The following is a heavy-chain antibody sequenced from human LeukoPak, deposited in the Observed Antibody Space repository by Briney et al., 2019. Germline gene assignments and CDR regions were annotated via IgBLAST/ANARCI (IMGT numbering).Heavy chain of an antibody. J-gene: IGHJ6*02. D-gene: IGHD4-17*01. CDR3: ARDEVDGDYDYYYYGMDV. CDR1: GYTFTGYY. V-gene: IGHV1-2*02. Sequence: ASVKVSCKASGYTFTGYYMHWVRQAPGQGLEWMGWINPNSGGTNYAQKFQGRVTMTRDTSISTAYMELSRLRSDDTAVYYCARDEVDGDYDYYYYGMDVWGQGATVTVSS. CDR2: INPNSGGT.